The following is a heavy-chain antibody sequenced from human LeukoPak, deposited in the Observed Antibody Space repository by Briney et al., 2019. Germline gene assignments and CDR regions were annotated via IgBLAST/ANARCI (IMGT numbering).Heavy chain of an antibody. Sequence: GASVKVSCKASGYTFTSYGISWVRQAPGQGLEWMGRIIPILGIANYAQKSQGRVTITADKSTSTAYMELSSLRSEDTAVYYCARDRDGYVRYYFDYWGQGTLVTVSS. D-gene: IGHD5-24*01. CDR1: GYTFTSYG. CDR3: ARDRDGYVRYYFDY. J-gene: IGHJ4*02. CDR2: IIPILGIA. V-gene: IGHV1-69*04.